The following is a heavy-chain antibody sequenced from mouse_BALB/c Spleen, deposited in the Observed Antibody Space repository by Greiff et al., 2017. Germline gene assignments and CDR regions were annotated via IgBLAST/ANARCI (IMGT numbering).Heavy chain of an antibody. J-gene: IGHJ2*01. V-gene: IGHV5-9-4*01. CDR3: ARVYYGSSVDY. CDR2: ISSGGSYT. CDR1: GFTFSSYA. Sequence: EVQGVESGGVLVKPGGSLKLSCAASGFTFSSYAMSWVRQSPEKRLEWVAEISSGGSYTYYPDTVTGRFTISRDNAKNTLYLEMSSLRSEDTAMYYCARVYYGSSVDYWGQGTTLTVSS. D-gene: IGHD1-1*01.